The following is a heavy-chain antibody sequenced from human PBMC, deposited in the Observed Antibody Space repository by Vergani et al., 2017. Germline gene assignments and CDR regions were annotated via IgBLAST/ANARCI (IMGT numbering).Heavy chain of an antibody. CDR1: GFSLSTSGMC. CDR2: IDWDDDK. CDR3: ARIRRDFWRGRGFDP. D-gene: IGHD3-3*01. J-gene: IGHJ5*02. V-gene: IGHV2-70*01. Sequence: QVTLRESGPALVKPTQTLTLTCTFSGFSLSTSGMCVSWIRQPPGKALEWLALIDWDDDKYYSTSLKTRLTISKDTSKNQVVLTMTNMDPVDTATYYCARIRRDFWRGRGFDPWGQGTLVTVSS.